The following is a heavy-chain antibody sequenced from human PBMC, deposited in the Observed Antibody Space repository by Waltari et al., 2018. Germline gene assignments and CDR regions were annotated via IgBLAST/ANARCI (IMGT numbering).Heavy chain of an antibody. CDR2: IRGSDGRA. Sequence: EVQLVESGGGSVQPGGSLRLSCAALGCMFRGYAMRWVGQAPGKGLEWVSSIRGSDGRANYADSAKGRFTISRDNFKNTLFLEMNSLRADDAAVYYCAKDLGGYSGAHWYFDVWGRGTLVTVSS. D-gene: IGHD5-12*01. J-gene: IGHJ2*01. CDR1: GCMFRGYA. CDR3: AKDLGGYSGAHWYFDV. V-gene: IGHV3-23*04.